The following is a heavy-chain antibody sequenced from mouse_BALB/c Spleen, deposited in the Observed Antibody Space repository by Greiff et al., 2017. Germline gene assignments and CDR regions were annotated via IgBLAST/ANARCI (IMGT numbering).Heavy chain of an antibody. CDR1: GFTFSSYA. Sequence: EVHLVESGGGLVKPGGSLKLSCAASGFTFSSYAMSWVRQSPEKRLEWVAEISSGGSYTYYPDTVTGRFTISRDNAKNTLYLEMSSLRSEDTAMYYCARREDEGDFDYWGQGTTLTVSS. J-gene: IGHJ2*01. CDR2: ISSGGSYT. V-gene: IGHV5-9-4*01. CDR3: ARREDEGDFDY.